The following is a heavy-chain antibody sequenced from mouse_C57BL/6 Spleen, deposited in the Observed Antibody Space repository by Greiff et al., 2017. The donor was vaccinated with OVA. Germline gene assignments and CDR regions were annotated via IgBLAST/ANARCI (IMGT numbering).Heavy chain of an antibody. V-gene: IGHV1-52*01. CDR2: IDPSDSET. CDR1: GYTFTSYW. CDR3: ARFYYYGSSYVRYFDV. Sequence: QVQLQQPGAELVRPGSSVTLSCKASGYTFTSYWMHWVKQRPIQGLEWIGNIDPSDSETHYNQKFKDKATLTVDKSSSTAYMQLSSLTSEDSAVYYCARFYYYGSSYVRYFDVWGTGTTVTVSS. J-gene: IGHJ1*03. D-gene: IGHD1-1*01.